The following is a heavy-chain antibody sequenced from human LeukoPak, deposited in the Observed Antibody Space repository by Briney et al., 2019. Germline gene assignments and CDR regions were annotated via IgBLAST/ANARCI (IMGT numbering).Heavy chain of an antibody. CDR1: GYTFTGYY. CDR3: ARDRTRTGYSSGWYHDY. D-gene: IGHD6-19*01. Sequence: ASVTDSCKASGYTFTGYYMHWVRQAPGQGLEWMGWINPNSGGKNYAQRFQGRVTMTRDTSISTAYKELSRLRSDDTAVYYCARDRTRTGYSSGWYHDYWGQGTLVTVSS. J-gene: IGHJ4*02. CDR2: INPNSGGK. V-gene: IGHV1-2*02.